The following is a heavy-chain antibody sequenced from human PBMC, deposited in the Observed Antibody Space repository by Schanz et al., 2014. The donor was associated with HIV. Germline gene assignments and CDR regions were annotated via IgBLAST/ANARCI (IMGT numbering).Heavy chain of an antibody. D-gene: IGHD5-18*01. J-gene: IGHJ5*02. CDR2: ISFDGSHK. CDR3: VKAYSSGFSGAGS. V-gene: IGHV3-33*05. CDR1: GFTFSNYG. Sequence: QVDLVESGGGVVQPGRSLRLSCTASGFTFSNYGMHWVRQTPGKGLEWVAAISFDGSHKYSADSVKGRFTISRDNSRNALYLHMNSLRADDTAIYYCVKAYSSGFSGAGSWGQGALVTVSS.